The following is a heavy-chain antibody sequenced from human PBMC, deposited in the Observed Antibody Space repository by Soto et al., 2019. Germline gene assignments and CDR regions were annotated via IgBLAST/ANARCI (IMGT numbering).Heavy chain of an antibody. CDR2: IGSSSDYT. CDR1: GFPFRDYY. D-gene: IGHD3-9*01. Sequence: QEQLVESGGDLVKPGGSLRLSCAASGFPFRDYYMSWVRQAPGKGLEWVSSIGSSSDYTNYADSVKGRFTISRDNAKNSLYLQMNSLRAEDTALCYCARRRPTGYYNYWGQGTLVTVSA. J-gene: IGHJ4*02. V-gene: IGHV3-11*05. CDR3: ARRRPTGYYNY.